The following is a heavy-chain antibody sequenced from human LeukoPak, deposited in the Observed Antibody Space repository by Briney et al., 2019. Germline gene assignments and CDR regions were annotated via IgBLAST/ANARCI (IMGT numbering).Heavy chain of an antibody. CDR1: GFPFIEYS. J-gene: IGHJ4*02. D-gene: IGHD1-1*01. V-gene: IGHV3-48*01. CDR3: ARDHNYAFDN. CDR2: IGIDSGNT. Sequence: GGSLRLSCTASGFPFIEYSMNWVRQVPGKGLEWIAYIGIDSGNTKYADSVRGRFTISADKTKNSLYLQMNGLRVDDTAVYYCARDHNYAFDNWGQGTLVSVAS.